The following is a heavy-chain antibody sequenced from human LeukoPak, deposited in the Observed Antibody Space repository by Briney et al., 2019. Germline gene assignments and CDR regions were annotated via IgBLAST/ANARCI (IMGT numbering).Heavy chain of an antibody. CDR2: ISSSSSTI. Sequence: HPGGSLRLSCAASGFTFSSYSMNWVRQAPGKGLEWVSYISSSSSTIYYADSVKGRFTISRDNAKNSLYLQMSSLRAEDTAVYYCARGYTWNDGDRNYFDSWGQGTLVTVSS. V-gene: IGHV3-48*04. D-gene: IGHD1-1*01. CDR1: GFTFSSYS. CDR3: ARGYTWNDGDRNYFDS. J-gene: IGHJ4*02.